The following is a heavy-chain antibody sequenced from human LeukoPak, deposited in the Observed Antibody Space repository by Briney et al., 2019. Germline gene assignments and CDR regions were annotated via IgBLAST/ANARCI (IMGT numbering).Heavy chain of an antibody. D-gene: IGHD1-26*01. V-gene: IGHV3-48*01. CDR1: GFTFSSYS. CDR2: ISSSSSTI. Sequence: GGSLRLSCAASGFTFSSYSMNWVRQAPGKGLEWVSYISSSSSTIYYADSVKGRFTISRDNAKNSLYLQMNSLRAEDTAVYYCAKSQWELLQAYFDYWGQGTLVTVSS. CDR3: AKSQWELLQAYFDY. J-gene: IGHJ4*02.